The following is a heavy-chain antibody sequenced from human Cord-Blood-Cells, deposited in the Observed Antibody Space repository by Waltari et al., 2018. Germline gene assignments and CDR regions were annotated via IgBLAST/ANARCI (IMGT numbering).Heavy chain of an antibody. V-gene: IGHV1-24*01. J-gene: IGHJ4*02. CDR2: FDPEEGET. Sequence: QVQLVQSGAEVKKPGASVKVSCKVSGYTLTELSMHWVRQAPGKGLEWMGGFDPEEGETIYAQKCQGRVTMTEDTSTDTAYMELSSLRSEDTAVYYCATAPSSPYSSSWVYFDYWGQGTLVTVSS. CDR3: ATAPSSPYSSSWVYFDY. D-gene: IGHD6-13*01. CDR1: GYTLTELS.